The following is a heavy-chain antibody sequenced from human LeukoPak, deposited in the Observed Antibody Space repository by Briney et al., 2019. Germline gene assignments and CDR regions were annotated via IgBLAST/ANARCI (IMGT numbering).Heavy chain of an antibody. Sequence: KTSETLSLTCAVYGGSFSGYYWSWIRQPPGKGLEWIGYIFYSGRTNYNPSLKSRVTMSVDTSKNQFSLKLSSVTAADTAVYYCVRTKVGWNSNWFDPWSQGTLVTVSS. CDR1: GGSFSGYY. V-gene: IGHV4-59*01. J-gene: IGHJ5*02. D-gene: IGHD1-7*01. CDR3: VRTKVGWNSNWFDP. CDR2: IFYSGRT.